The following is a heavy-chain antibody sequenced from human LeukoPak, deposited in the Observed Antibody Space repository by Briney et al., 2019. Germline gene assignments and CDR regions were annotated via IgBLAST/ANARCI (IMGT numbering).Heavy chain of an antibody. Sequence: GGSLRLSCAASGFIFSSYGIHWVRQAPGKGLEWVSSISASAAMTYYADSVKGRFTVSRDNSNNRLYLHMSGLTAADTAVYYCAKDRSIGTYYTFDHWGQGSLVTVSS. J-gene: IGHJ4*02. V-gene: IGHV3-23*01. CDR2: ISASAAMT. CDR1: GFIFSSYG. CDR3: AKDRSIGTYYTFDH. D-gene: IGHD1-26*01.